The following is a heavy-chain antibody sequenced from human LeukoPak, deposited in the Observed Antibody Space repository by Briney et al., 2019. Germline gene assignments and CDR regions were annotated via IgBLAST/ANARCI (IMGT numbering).Heavy chain of an antibody. V-gene: IGHV3-21*01. CDR2: ISSSSSYI. CDR1: GFTFSSYS. Sequence: GGSLRLSCAASGFTFSSYSMNWVRQAPGKGLEWVSSISSSSSYIYYADSVKGRFTISRDNAKNSLYLQMNSLRAEDTAVYYCARDLMGRGYCSSTSCYRPFDYWGQGTLVTVSS. J-gene: IGHJ4*02. D-gene: IGHD2-2*01. CDR3: ARDLMGRGYCSSTSCYRPFDY.